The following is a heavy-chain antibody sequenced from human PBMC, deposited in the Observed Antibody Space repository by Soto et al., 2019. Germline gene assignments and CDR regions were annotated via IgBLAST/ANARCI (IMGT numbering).Heavy chain of an antibody. CDR2: ISAYNGNT. J-gene: IGHJ4*02. V-gene: IGHV1-18*01. CDR1: GYTFTSYG. CDR3: AITIPPNKDYYGSGSYSAEWRPFDY. D-gene: IGHD3-10*01. Sequence: ASVKVSCKASGYTFTSYGISWVRQAPGQGLEWMGWISAYNGNTNYAQKLQGRVTMTTDTSTSTAYMELRSLRSDDTAVYYCAITIPPNKDYYGSGSYSAEWRPFDYWGQGTLVTVSS.